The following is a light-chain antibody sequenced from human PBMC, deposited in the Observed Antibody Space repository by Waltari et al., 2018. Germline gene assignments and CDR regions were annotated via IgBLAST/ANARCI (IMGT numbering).Light chain of an antibody. Sequence: DIQMTQSPSSLSAYVGDSVTITCRASQTINSYLNWYQQKPGRAPKLLIYGASTLQSGVPSRFSGSGSGTRFTLTISSLQPEDIATYYCQQTYTTLIAFGQGTRLEIK. CDR3: QQTYTTLIA. CDR2: GAS. CDR1: QTINSY. J-gene: IGKJ5*01. V-gene: IGKV1-39*01.